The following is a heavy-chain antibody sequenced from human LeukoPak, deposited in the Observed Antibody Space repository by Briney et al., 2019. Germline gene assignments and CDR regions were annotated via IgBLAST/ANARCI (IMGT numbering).Heavy chain of an antibody. CDR2: IYNRGST. V-gene: IGHV4-34*01. Sequence: PSETLSLTCALYGGSFSAFYWSWTRHPPEEVREWIGSIYNRGSTYYNPSLKSRVTISVDTSKNQFSLKLSSVTAADTAVYYCARLKGGVYCSGGSCYKGKFDYWGQGTLVTVSS. J-gene: IGHJ4*02. D-gene: IGHD2-15*01. CDR3: ARLKGGVYCSGGSCYKGKFDY. CDR1: GGSFSAFY.